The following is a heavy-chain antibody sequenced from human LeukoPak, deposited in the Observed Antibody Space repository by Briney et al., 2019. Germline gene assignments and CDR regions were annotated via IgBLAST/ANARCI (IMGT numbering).Heavy chain of an antibody. CDR3: ASTIAVAEDYYFDY. D-gene: IGHD6-19*01. J-gene: IGHJ4*02. V-gene: IGHV4-39*01. Sequence: SETLSLTCTVSGGSISSYYWSWIRQPPGKGLEWIGSIYYSGSTYYNPSLKSRVTIPVDTSKNQFSLKLSSVTAADTAVYYCASTIAVAEDYYFDYWGQGTLVTVSS. CDR1: GGSISSYY. CDR2: IYYSGST.